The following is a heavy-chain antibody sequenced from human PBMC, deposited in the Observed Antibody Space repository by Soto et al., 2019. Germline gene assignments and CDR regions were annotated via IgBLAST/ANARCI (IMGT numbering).Heavy chain of an antibody. J-gene: IGHJ6*02. D-gene: IGHD3-3*01. CDR3: AADRTYDFWSGSEARNYYGMDV. CDR2: IVVGSGNT. CDR1: GFTFTSCA. V-gene: IGHV1-58*01. Sequence: SVNVSCKSSGFTFTSCAVQWVRQARGQRLECIGWIVVGSGNTNYAQKFQERVTITRDMSTSTAYMELSSLRSEDTAVYYCAADRTYDFWSGSEARNYYGMDVWGQGTTVTVSS.